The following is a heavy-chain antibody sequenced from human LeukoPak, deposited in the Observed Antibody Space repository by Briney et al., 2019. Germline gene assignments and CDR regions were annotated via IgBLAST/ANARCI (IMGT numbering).Heavy chain of an antibody. D-gene: IGHD5-18*01. CDR2: IYTSGST. V-gene: IGHV4-4*09. CDR1: GGSISSYY. J-gene: IGHJ6*03. CDR3: ARASSGYSYGYYYYYYMDV. Sequence: SETLSLTCTVSGGSISSYYWSWIRQPPGKGLEWIGYIYTSGSTNYNPSLKSRVTISVDTSKNQFSLKLSPVTAADTAVYYCARASSGYSYGYYYYYYMDVWGKGTTVTVSS.